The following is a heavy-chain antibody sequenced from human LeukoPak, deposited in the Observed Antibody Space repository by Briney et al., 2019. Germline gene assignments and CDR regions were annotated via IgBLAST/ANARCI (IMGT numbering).Heavy chain of an antibody. CDR3: ARWSRNCSSTSCYEYYYYGMDV. Sequence: GGSLRLSCAASGFTFSSYAMSWVRQAPGKGLEWVSYISSSGSTIYYADSVKGRFTISRDNAKNSLYLQMNSLRAEDTAVYYCARWSRNCSSTSCYEYYYYGMDVWGQGTTVTVSS. J-gene: IGHJ6*02. D-gene: IGHD2-2*01. CDR2: ISSSGSTI. V-gene: IGHV3-11*01. CDR1: GFTFSSYA.